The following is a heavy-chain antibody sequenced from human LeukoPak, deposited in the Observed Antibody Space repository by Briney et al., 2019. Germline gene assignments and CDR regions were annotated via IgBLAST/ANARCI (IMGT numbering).Heavy chain of an antibody. Sequence: SETLSLTCTVSGDSIRSYYWSWIRQPPGKGLEWIGYIYYSGSTNYNPSLKSRVTISVDTSKNQFSLKLSSVTAADAAVYYCARKSDDFHTLYDGWWFDPWGQGTLVTVSS. J-gene: IGHJ5*02. CDR2: IYYSGST. V-gene: IGHV4-59*01. CDR1: GDSIRSYY. D-gene: IGHD3-3*01. CDR3: ARKSDDFHTLYDGWWFDP.